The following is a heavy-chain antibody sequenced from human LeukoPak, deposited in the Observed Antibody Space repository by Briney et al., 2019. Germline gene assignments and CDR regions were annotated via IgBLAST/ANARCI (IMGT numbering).Heavy chain of an antibody. J-gene: IGHJ4*02. V-gene: IGHV3-15*04. CDR3: TTSEREP. Sequence: GGSLRLSCAASGFTFSNAWMSWVRQAPGKGLEWVGRIESKTDGGTTDYAAPVKGRFTISRDDSKNTLYLQMNSLKTEDTAVYYCTTSEREPWGQGTLVTVSS. CDR1: GFTFSNAW. D-gene: IGHD1-26*01. CDR2: IESKTDGGTT.